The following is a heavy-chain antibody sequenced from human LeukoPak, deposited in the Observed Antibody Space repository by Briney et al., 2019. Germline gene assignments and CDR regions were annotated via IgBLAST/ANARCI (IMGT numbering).Heavy chain of an antibody. J-gene: IGHJ5*02. CDR2: INIDGCST. CDR3: ARVKLATQTAWFDP. Sequence: RGSLRLSCAASGFTLSSHWMHWVRQAPGKGLVWVSRINIDGCSTSYADSVKGRFTISRDNAKNTLYLQMNSLRAEDTAVYYCARVKLATQTAWFDPWGQGTLVTVSS. V-gene: IGHV3-74*01. CDR1: GFTLSSHW. D-gene: IGHD6-13*01.